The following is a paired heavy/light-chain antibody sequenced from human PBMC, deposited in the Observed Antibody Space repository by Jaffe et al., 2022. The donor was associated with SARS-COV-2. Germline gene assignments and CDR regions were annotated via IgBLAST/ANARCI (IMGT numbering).Heavy chain of an antibody. J-gene: IGHJ4*02. CDR1: GYTFANYG. CDR2: IGPYTGHT. V-gene: IGHV1-18*01. CDR3: ARDGDGPGRTMAY. Sequence: QVQLVQSGAEVREPGASVKVSCKGSGYTFANYGISWVRQAPGQGLEWMGWIGPYTGHTNYAQKLQGRVTMTTDTSTSTVYMELRSLTSDDTAVYYCARDGDGPGRTMAYWGQGPLVTVSP. D-gene: IGHD3-10*01.
Light chain of an antibody. CDR3: GTWDSSLNARV. Sequence: QSVLTQPPSVSAAPGQKVTISCSGSSSNIGNNYVSWYQQLPGTAPKLLIYENNKRPSGIPDRFSGSKSGTSATLGITGLQTGDEADYYCGTWDSSLNARVFGGGTKLTVL. J-gene: IGLJ3*02. V-gene: IGLV1-51*02. CDR1: SSNIGNNY. CDR2: ENN.